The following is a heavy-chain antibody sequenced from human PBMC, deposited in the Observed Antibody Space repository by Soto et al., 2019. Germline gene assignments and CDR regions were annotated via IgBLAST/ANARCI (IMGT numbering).Heavy chain of an antibody. V-gene: IGHV1-69*13. CDR2: IIPIFGTA. D-gene: IGHD5-18*01. Sequence: ASVKVSCKASGGTFSSYAISWVRQAPGQGLEWMGGIIPIFGTANYAQKFQGRVTITADESTSTAYMELSSLRSEDTAVYYCARGGARSRELGYGPLGYYYYGMDVWGQGTTVTGSS. CDR3: ARGGARSRELGYGPLGYYYYGMDV. CDR1: GGTFSSYA. J-gene: IGHJ6*02.